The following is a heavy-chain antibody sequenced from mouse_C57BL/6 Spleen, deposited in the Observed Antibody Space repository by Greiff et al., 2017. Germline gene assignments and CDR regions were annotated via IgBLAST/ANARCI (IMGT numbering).Heavy chain of an antibody. Sequence: QVQLKESGAELVRPGASVTLSCKASGYTFTDYEMHWVKQTPVHGLEWIGAIDPETGGTAYNQKFKGKAILTADKSSSTAYMELRSLTSKDSAVYYPLYYGSRGYFDYWGQGTTLTVSS. CDR3: LYYGSRGYFDY. D-gene: IGHD1-1*01. CDR2: IDPETGGT. V-gene: IGHV1-15*01. J-gene: IGHJ2*01. CDR1: GYTFTDYE.